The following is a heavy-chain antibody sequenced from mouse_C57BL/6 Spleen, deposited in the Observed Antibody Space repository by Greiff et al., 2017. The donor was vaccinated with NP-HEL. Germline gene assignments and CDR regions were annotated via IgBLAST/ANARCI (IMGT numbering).Heavy chain of an antibody. V-gene: IGHV1-69*01. D-gene: IGHD2-1*01. Sequence: VQLQQPGAELVMPGASVKLSCKASGYTFTSYWMHWVKQRPGQGLEWIGEIDPSDSYTNYNQKFKGKSTLTVDKSSSTAYMQLSSLTSEDAAVYYSARYGNYGGDYWGQGTSVTVSS. CDR1: GYTFTSYW. CDR2: IDPSDSYT. CDR3: ARYGNYGGDY. J-gene: IGHJ4*01.